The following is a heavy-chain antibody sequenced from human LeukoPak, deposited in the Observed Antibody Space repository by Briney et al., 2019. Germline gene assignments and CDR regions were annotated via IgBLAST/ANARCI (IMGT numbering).Heavy chain of an antibody. J-gene: IGHJ4*02. CDR1: GYTFTGYY. CDR3: ARDLIVVPAAISIDY. D-gene: IGHD2-2*01. V-gene: IGHV1-2*02. Sequence: ASVKVSCKASGYTFTGYYMHWVRQAPGQGLEWMGWINPNSGGTNYAQKFQGRVTMTRDTSISTAYMELSRLRSDDTAVYYCARDLIVVPAAISIDYWGQGTLVTVSS. CDR2: INPNSGGT.